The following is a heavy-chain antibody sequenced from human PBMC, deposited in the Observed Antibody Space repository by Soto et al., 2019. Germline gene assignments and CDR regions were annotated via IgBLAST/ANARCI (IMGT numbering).Heavy chain of an antibody. D-gene: IGHD2-2*01. CDR3: TTVYWATTSCFARFDF. CDR1: GFTFRNAW. V-gene: IGHV3-15*01. CDR2: IKPIADGGTA. Sequence: EVQLVESGGDLVKPGGSLRLSCVGSGFTFRNAWMSWVRQSPGRGLEWIGRIKPIADGGTAEYAAPMKGRFSLSRDDSKDTLFLPMDTLNTEDTGLYFCTTVYWATTSCFARFDFWGQGTLVTVSS. J-gene: IGHJ4*02.